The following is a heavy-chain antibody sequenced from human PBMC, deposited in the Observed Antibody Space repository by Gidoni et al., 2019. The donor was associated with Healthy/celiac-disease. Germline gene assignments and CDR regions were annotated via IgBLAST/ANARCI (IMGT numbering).Heavy chain of an antibody. CDR2: ISAYNGNT. CDR3: ARGGTLGYCSGGSCYSPYYYYGMDV. D-gene: IGHD2-15*01. J-gene: IGHJ6*02. Sequence: QVQLVQSGAEVKKPGASVKVSCQASGYTFISYGISWVRQAPGQGLEWMGWISAYNGNTNYAQKLQGRVTMTTDTSTSTAYMELRSLRSDDTAVYYCARGGTLGYCSGGSCYSPYYYYGMDVWGQGTTVTVSS. V-gene: IGHV1-18*04. CDR1: GYTFISYG.